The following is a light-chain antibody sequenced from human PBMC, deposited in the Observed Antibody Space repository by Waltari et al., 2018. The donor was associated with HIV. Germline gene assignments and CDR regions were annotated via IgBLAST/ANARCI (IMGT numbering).Light chain of an antibody. CDR2: LGS. J-gene: IGKJ2*01. Sequence: DIVMTQSPLSLPVTPGEPASISCRSSQSLLHSTGYNYLDWYLQKPGQSPQLLIYLGSNRASGVPDRFSGRGSGTDFTLKISRVEAEDVGVYYCMQALQTVYTFGQGTKLEIK. CDR3: MQALQTVYT. V-gene: IGKV2-28*01. CDR1: QSLLHSTGYNY.